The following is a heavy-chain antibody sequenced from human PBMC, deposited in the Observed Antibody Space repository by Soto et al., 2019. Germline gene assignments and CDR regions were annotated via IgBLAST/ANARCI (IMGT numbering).Heavy chain of an antibody. J-gene: IGHJ6*03. V-gene: IGHV4-39*02. CDR1: DGSISSGSFF. Sequence: QMQLQESGPGLVKPSETLSLTCTVSDGSISSGSFFWAWIRQPPGKGLEWIASIYFSGGTYYNPSLSSRVTVSLDTSKNHFSLNLSSMTAADTAVYFCATGLAAAGFYYFYYMDVWGKGTTVTVSS. D-gene: IGHD6-13*01. CDR3: ATGLAAAGFYYFYYMDV. CDR2: IYFSGGT.